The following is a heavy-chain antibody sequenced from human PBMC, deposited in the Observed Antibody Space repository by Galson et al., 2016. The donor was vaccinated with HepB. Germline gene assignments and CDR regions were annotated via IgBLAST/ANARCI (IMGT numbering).Heavy chain of an antibody. CDR3: ARDPPPYNRNYFDL. D-gene: IGHD1-14*01. Sequence: LRLSCAASKFTFSDYYMRWIRQAPGKGLEWIAYISDGGSIRDYADSVKGRFTISRDNAKNSLYLQMDSLRAEDTAVYYCARDPPPYNRNYFDLWDQGTWSPSP. J-gene: IGHJ4*02. CDR2: ISDGGSIR. V-gene: IGHV3-11*01. CDR1: KFTFSDYY.